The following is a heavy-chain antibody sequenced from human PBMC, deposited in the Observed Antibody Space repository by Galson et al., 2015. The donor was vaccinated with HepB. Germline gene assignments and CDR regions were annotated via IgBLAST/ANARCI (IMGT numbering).Heavy chain of an antibody. D-gene: IGHD4-17*01. CDR3: ARGPSTVTTFY. J-gene: IGHJ4*02. V-gene: IGHV3-30-3*01. CDR1: GFTFSSYA. Sequence: SLRLSCAASGFTFSSYAMHWVRQAPGKGLEWVAVISYDGSNKYYADSVKGRFTISRDNSKSTLYLQMNSLRAEDTAVYYCARGPSTVTTFYWGQGTLVTVSS. CDR2: ISYDGSNK.